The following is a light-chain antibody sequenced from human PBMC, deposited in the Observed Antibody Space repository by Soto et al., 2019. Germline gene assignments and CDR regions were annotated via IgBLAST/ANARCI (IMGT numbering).Light chain of an antibody. CDR1: SSDVGSYNL. V-gene: IGLV2-23*01. Sequence: QSVLTQPASVSGSPGQSITISCTGTSSDVGSYNLVSWYQQPPGKAPKLMIYEGSKRPSGVSNRFSGSKSGNTASLTISGLQADDEADYYCCSYSGSSTYVFGTGTKATVL. CDR3: CSYSGSSTYV. J-gene: IGLJ1*01. CDR2: EGS.